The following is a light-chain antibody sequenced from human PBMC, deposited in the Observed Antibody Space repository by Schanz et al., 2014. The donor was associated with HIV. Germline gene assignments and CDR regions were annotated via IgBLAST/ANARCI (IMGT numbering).Light chain of an antibody. CDR2: WAS. Sequence: DIVMTQSPDSLAVSLGERATINCKSSQSVLYSSNNKNYLAWYQQKPGQPPKLLIYWASTRESGVPDRFSGSGSGTDFTLTISSLQAEDVAVYYYQQYYSTPWTFGQGTKVVIK. J-gene: IGKJ1*01. CDR3: QQYYSTPWT. CDR1: QSVLYSSNNKNY. V-gene: IGKV4-1*01.